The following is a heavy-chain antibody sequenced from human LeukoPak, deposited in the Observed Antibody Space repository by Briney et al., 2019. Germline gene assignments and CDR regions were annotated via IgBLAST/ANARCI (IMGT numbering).Heavy chain of an antibody. CDR3: ARLKDAVTIFDC. CDR2: IKEDGSDK. J-gene: IGHJ5*01. V-gene: IGHV3-7*01. D-gene: IGHD4-17*01. Sequence: AGRSLRLSCIASGFTFSNYWMSWVRRAPGKGLEWVASIKEDGSDKYYVDSVKGRFTISRDNTKNSLFVQMSSLRAEDTAVYYCARLKDAVTIFDCWGQGILVTVSS. CDR1: GFTFSNYW.